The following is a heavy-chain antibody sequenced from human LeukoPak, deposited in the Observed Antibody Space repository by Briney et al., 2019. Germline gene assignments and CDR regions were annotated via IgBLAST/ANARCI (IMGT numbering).Heavy chain of an antibody. Sequence: SETLSLTCAVYGGSFSGYYWSRIRQPPGKGLEWIGEINHSGSTNYNPSLKSRVTISVDTSKNQFSLKLSSVTAADTAVYYCARQGIAAAGTGFDPWGQGTLVTVSS. CDR3: ARQGIAAAGTGFDP. D-gene: IGHD6-13*01. CDR2: INHSGST. CDR1: GGSFSGYY. V-gene: IGHV4-34*01. J-gene: IGHJ5*02.